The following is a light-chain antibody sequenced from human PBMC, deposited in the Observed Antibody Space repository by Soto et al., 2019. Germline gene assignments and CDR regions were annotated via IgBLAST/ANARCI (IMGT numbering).Light chain of an antibody. CDR1: SSNIGSNY. Sequence: QSVLTQPPSASGTPGQRVTISCSGSSSNIGSNYVYWYQQLPGTAPKLLIYSNNQRPSGVPDRFSGSKSGTSASLAISGLRSEDEADYYCGTWDSSLSAEVFGGGTKLTVL. CDR2: SNN. V-gene: IGLV1-47*02. J-gene: IGLJ2*01. CDR3: GTWDSSLSAEV.